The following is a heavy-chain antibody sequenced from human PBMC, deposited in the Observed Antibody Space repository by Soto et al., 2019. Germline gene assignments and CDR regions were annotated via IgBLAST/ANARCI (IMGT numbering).Heavy chain of an antibody. J-gene: IGHJ6*02. CDR3: ASLLVLGGMDV. D-gene: IGHD2-21*01. Sequence: QVQLVQSGAEVKKPGSSVKVSCKASGGTFSSYAISWMRQAPGQGLEWMGGIIPIFGTANYAQKFQGRVTITADESTGTAYMELSSLRSEDTAVYYCASLLVLGGMDVWGQGTTVTVSS. V-gene: IGHV1-69*01. CDR1: GGTFSSYA. CDR2: IIPIFGTA.